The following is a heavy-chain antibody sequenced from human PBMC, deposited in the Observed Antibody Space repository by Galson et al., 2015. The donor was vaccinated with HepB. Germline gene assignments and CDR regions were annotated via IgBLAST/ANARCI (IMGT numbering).Heavy chain of an antibody. D-gene: IGHD4-17*01. Sequence: SVKVSCKASGGTFSSYAISWVRQAPGQGLEWMGGIIPILGIANYAQKFQGRVTITADKSTSTAYMELSSLRSEDTAVYHCAVPPVGYGDHRAFDYWGQGTLVTVSS. J-gene: IGHJ4*02. CDR2: IIPILGIA. CDR3: AVPPVGYGDHRAFDY. CDR1: GGTFSSYA. V-gene: IGHV1-69*10.